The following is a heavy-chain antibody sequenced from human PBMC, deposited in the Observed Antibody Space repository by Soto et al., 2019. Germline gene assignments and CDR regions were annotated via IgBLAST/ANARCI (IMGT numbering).Heavy chain of an antibody. D-gene: IGHD1-7*01. V-gene: IGHV1-8*01. CDR1: GNTFTSYD. J-gene: IGHJ3*02. Sequence: ASVKVSCKASGNTFTSYDINWVRQATGHGLEWMGWINPNSGNIGYAQKFQGRVTMTRDTSISTAYMELSRLRSDDTAVYYCARTGYRNNWNYADDAFDIWGQGTMVTVSS. CDR3: ARTGYRNNWNYADDAFDI. CDR2: INPNSGNI.